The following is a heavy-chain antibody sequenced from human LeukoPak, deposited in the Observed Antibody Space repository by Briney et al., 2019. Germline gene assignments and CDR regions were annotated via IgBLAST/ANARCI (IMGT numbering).Heavy chain of an antibody. CDR3: ARGGYIAVADLYYYYYMDV. Sequence: GASVKVSCKASGYTFTGYYMHWVRQAPGQGLEGMGWSNPNNGGTNYAQKFQGRVTMTRDTSISTAYMELSRLRSDDTAVYYCARGGYIAVADLYYYYYMDVWGKGTTVTVSS. D-gene: IGHD6-19*01. CDR1: GYTFTGYY. CDR2: SNPNNGGT. V-gene: IGHV1-2*02. J-gene: IGHJ6*03.